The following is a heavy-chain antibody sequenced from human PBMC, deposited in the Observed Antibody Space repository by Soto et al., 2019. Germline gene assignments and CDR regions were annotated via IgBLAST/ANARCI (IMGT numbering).Heavy chain of an antibody. D-gene: IGHD1-1*01. Sequence: GASVKVSCKASGYTFTSHGISWVRQAPGQEFEWMGWISAYNGNTDYAQKLQGRVTVTRDTSTSTAYMELRSLRSDDTAVYYCARGRYGDYWGQGALVTVSS. CDR2: ISAYNGNT. V-gene: IGHV1-18*01. J-gene: IGHJ4*02. CDR1: GYTFTSHG. CDR3: ARGRYGDY.